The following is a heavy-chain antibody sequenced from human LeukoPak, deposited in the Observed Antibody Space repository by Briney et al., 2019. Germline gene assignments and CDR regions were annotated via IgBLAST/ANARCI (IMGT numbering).Heavy chain of an antibody. D-gene: IGHD3-22*01. J-gene: IGHJ4*02. CDR3: SRDKQGYYYDSSAYYSLDY. CDR2: TNPNSGGT. V-gene: IGHV1-2*02. CDR1: GYTFTGYY. Sequence: VASVKVSCKASGYTFTGYYMHWVRQAPGQGLEWMGWTNPNSGGTDYAQKFQGRVTMTRDTSISTAYMELSRLRSDDTAVYYCSRDKQGYYYDSSAYYSLDYWGQGTLVTVSS.